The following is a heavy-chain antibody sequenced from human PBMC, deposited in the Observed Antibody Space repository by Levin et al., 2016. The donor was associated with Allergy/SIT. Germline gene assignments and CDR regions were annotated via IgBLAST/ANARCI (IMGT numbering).Heavy chain of an antibody. CDR2: ISYSGST. V-gene: IGHV4-39*01. D-gene: IGHD2-15*01. CDR1: GNSISSNNYY. J-gene: IGHJ6*02. Sequence: SETLSLTCTVSGNSISSNNYYWGWIRQSPGKGLEWIGSISYSGSTYYNPSLKSRLTIFVDTSKNQFSLKLSSVTAADTAVYYCASSLIVATFYGMDVWGQGTTVTVSS. CDR3: ASSLIVATFYGMDV.